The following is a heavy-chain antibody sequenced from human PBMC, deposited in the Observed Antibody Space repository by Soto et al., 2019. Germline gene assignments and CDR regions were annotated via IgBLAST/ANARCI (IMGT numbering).Heavy chain of an antibody. D-gene: IGHD1-26*01. V-gene: IGHV1-24*01. CDR3: ATDVIVGAINFDY. CDR2: FDPEDGET. J-gene: IGHJ4*02. Sequence: ASVKVSCKVSGYTLTELSMRWVRQAPGKGLEWMGGFDPEDGETIYAQKFQGRVTMTEDTSTDTAYMELSGLRSEDTAVYYCATDVIVGAINFDYWGQGTLVTVSS. CDR1: GYTLTELS.